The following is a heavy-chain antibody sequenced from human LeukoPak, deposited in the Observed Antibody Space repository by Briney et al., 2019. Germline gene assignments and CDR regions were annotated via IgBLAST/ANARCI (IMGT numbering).Heavy chain of an antibody. CDR3: ARDRTYGAFDI. Sequence: GGSLRLSCAASGFTLSSYSMNWVRQAPGKGLEWVSSISSSSSYIYYAGSVKGRFTISRDNAKNSLYLQMNSLRAEDTAVYYCARDRTYGAFDIWGQGTMVTVSS. V-gene: IGHV3-21*01. CDR2: ISSSSSYI. J-gene: IGHJ3*02. CDR1: GFTLSSYS. D-gene: IGHD3-10*01.